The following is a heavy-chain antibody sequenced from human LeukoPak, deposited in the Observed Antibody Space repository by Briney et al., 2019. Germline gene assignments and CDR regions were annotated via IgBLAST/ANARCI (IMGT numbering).Heavy chain of an antibody. J-gene: IGHJ6*02. CDR1: GYTLTELS. CDR2: FDPEDGET. D-gene: IGHD2-15*01. CDR3: ATVPFYCSGGSCYPRYYYYGMDV. V-gene: IGHV1-24*01. Sequence: ASVKVSCKASGYTLTELSMHWVRQAPGKGLEWMGGFDPEDGETIYAQKFQGRVTMTEDTSTDTAYMELSSLRSEDTAVYYCATVPFYCSGGSCYPRYYYYGMDVWGQGTTVTVSS.